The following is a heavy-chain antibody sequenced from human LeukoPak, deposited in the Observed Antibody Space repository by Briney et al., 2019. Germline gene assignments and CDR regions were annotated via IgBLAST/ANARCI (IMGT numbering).Heavy chain of an antibody. J-gene: IGHJ5*02. CDR2: ISAYNGNT. CDR1: GYTFTSYG. CDR3: ARRGYCSGGSCYSGAVWFDP. Sequence: ASVKVSCTASGYTFTSYGISWVRQAPGQGLEWMGWISAYNGNTNYAQKLQGRVTMTTDTSTSTAYMELRSMRSDDTAVYYCARRGYCSGGSCYSGAVWFDPWDQGTLVTVSS. V-gene: IGHV1-18*01. D-gene: IGHD2-15*01.